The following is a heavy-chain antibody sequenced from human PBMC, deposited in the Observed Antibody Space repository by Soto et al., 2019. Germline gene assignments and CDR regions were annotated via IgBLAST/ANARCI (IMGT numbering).Heavy chain of an antibody. CDR1: CDSIIHISH. D-gene: IGHD4-4*01. CDR3: ARGPATTKESPARYRMDV. CDR2: LYHTGTT. V-gene: IGHV4-38-2*01. J-gene: IGHJ6*02. Sequence: AETRTLTCAVSCDSIIHISHWAWMRQSPGRALEWIASLYHTGTTYYTPSLESRVTISVDTSKNQFSLKLSSVTAADTAVYYCARGPATTKESPARYRMDVWGQAITVT.